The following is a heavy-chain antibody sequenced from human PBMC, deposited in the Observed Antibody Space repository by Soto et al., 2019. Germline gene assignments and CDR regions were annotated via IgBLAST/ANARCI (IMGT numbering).Heavy chain of an antibody. J-gene: IGHJ4*02. D-gene: IGHD2-21*02. V-gene: IGHV3-21*01. CDR2: ISSSSSYI. Sequence: SCKASGFTFSSYSMNWVRQAPGKGLEWVSSISSSSSYIYYADSVKGRFTISRDNAKNSLYLQMNSLRAEDTAVYYCARDLRIVVVTAIGTGDYWGQGTLVTVSS. CDR1: GFTFSSYS. CDR3: ARDLRIVVVTAIGTGDY.